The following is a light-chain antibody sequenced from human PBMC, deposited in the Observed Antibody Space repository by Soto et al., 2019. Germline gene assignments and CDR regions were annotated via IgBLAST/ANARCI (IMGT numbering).Light chain of an antibody. J-gene: IGLJ1*01. CDR1: SSDVGSYNL. Sequence: QSALTQPASVSGSPGQSITISCTGTSSDVGSYNLVSWYQQHPGKAPKLMIYEVSYRPSGVSNRFSGSKSGNTASLTISGLQAEDEADYYCNSYTPSSTRVFGTGTKLTVL. CDR3: NSYTPSSTRV. CDR2: EVS. V-gene: IGLV2-14*02.